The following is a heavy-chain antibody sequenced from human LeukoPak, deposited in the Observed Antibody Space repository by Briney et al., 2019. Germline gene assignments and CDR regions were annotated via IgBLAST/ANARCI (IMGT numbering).Heavy chain of an antibody. V-gene: IGHV1-18*01. CDR3: VRDRISDSSGWFDY. J-gene: IGHJ4*02. CDR2: ISAYNGNT. Sequence: ASVNVSCKASGYTFTSYGISWVRQAPGQGLEWMGWISAYNGNTNYAQKLQGRVTMTTDTSTSTAYMELRSLRSDDTAVYYCVRDRISDSSGWFDYWGQGTLVTVSS. CDR1: GYTFTSYG. D-gene: IGHD3-22*01.